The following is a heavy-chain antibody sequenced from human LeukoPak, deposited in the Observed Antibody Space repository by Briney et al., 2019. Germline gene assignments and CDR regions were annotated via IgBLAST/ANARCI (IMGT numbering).Heavy chain of an antibody. D-gene: IGHD2-15*01. CDR1: GYTFTTYA. V-gene: IGHV7-4-1*02. Sequence: ASVKVSCKASGYTFTTYAMNWVRQAPGQGLEWMGWINTKTENPTYAQAFTGRFVFSLDTSVSTAYLQISSLKSEDTAVYYCARDDCSGGGCSLDHWGPGTLVTVSS. CDR3: ARDDCSGGGCSLDH. CDR2: INTKTENP. J-gene: IGHJ4*02.